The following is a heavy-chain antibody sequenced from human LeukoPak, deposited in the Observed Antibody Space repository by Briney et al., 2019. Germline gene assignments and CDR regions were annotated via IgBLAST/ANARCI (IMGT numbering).Heavy chain of an antibody. CDR3: ARDIRPREESFDY. D-gene: IGHD5-24*01. CDR2: ISSTSGAT. Sequence: GASVKVSCKASGYTFTDYFLHWVRQAPGHGLEWMGGISSTSGATTYAQKFQGRVTMTRDTSINTAYVELSSLRSDDTAVYYCARDIRPREESFDYWGQGTLVTVSS. V-gene: IGHV1-2*02. J-gene: IGHJ4*02. CDR1: GYTFTDYF.